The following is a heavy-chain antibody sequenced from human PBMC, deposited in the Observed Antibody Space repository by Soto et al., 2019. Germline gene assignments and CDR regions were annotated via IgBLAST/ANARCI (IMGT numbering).Heavy chain of an antibody. Sequence: HPGGSLRLSCAASGFTFSSYGMHWVRQAPGKGLEWVAVIWYDGSNKYYVDSVKGRFTISRDNAKNSLYLQMNSLRAEDTAVYYCAREVLESYYYYDMDVWGKGTTVTVSS. CDR1: GFTFSSYG. V-gene: IGHV3-33*01. D-gene: IGHD1-1*01. CDR3: AREVLESYYYYDMDV. J-gene: IGHJ6*03. CDR2: IWYDGSNK.